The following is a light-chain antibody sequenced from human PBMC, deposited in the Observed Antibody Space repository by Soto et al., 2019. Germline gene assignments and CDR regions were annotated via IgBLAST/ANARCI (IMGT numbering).Light chain of an antibody. Sequence: SSELTQPPSVSVAPGKTARITCGGNNIGSKSVHWYQQKPGQAPVLVIYYDSDRPSGIPERFSGSNSGNTATLTISRVEAGDEADYYCQVWDSSSGPWVFGGGTKLTVL. V-gene: IGLV3-21*04. J-gene: IGLJ3*02. CDR3: QVWDSSSGPWV. CDR1: NIGSKS. CDR2: YDS.